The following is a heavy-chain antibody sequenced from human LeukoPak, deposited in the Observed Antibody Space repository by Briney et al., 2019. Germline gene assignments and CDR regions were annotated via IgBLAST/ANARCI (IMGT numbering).Heavy chain of an antibody. Sequence: GGSLRLSCAASGFTFSSYAMSWVRQAPGKGLEWVSAISGSGGSTYYADSVKGRFTISRDNSKNTLYLQMSSLRAEDTAVYYCAKATTYYYDSSGYYYEDYWGQGTLVTVSS. CDR3: AKATTYYYDSSGYYYEDY. D-gene: IGHD3-22*01. J-gene: IGHJ4*02. V-gene: IGHV3-23*01. CDR2: ISGSGGST. CDR1: GFTFSSYA.